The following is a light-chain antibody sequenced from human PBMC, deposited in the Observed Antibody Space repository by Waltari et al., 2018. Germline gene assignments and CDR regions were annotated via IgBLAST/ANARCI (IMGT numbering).Light chain of an antibody. Sequence: DIVMTQTPLSLPVTPGETASISCRSSRNLFDNVDGNTYLYWYLQKPGQSPRLLIYTLSYRASGVPDRFSVSGSGTDFTLKISPVEADDVGLYYCMQRIEFPLTFGGGTKVEIK. V-gene: IGKV2-40*01. CDR3: MQRIEFPLT. CDR2: TLS. J-gene: IGKJ4*01. CDR1: RNLFDNVDGNTY.